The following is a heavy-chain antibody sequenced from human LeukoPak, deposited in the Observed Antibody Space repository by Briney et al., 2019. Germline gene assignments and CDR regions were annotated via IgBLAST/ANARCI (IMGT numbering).Heavy chain of an antibody. D-gene: IGHD3-10*01. J-gene: IGHJ4*01. Sequence: GGSLRLSCAASGFMFSSYGLHWVRQAPGKGLEWVTFISYDGSNKYYADSVKGRFTISRDNSENTLYLQMNSLRAEDTAVYHCAKGYGSGSYSVDYWGQGTLVTLSS. V-gene: IGHV3-30*18. CDR1: GFMFSSYG. CDR3: AKGYGSGSYSVDY. CDR2: ISYDGSNK.